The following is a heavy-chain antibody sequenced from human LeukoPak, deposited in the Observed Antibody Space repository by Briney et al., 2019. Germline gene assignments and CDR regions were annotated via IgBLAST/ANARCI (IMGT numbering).Heavy chain of an antibody. CDR2: ISSSGTTI. CDR1: GFTFSDYY. D-gene: IGHD6-6*01. J-gene: IGHJ6*03. Sequence: GGSLRLSCAASGFTFSDYYMSWIRQAPGKGLECVSYISSSGTTIYYADSVKGRFTISRDNAKHSLYLQMNSLRAEDTAVYYCARGSSSSIYYYYYMDVWGKGTTVTVSS. V-gene: IGHV3-11*01. CDR3: ARGSSSSIYYYYYMDV.